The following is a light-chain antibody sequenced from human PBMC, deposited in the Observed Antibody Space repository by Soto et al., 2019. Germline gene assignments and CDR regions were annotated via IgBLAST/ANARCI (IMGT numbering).Light chain of an antibody. CDR2: DAS. J-gene: IGKJ3*01. CDR1: QSISSW. V-gene: IGKV1-5*01. CDR3: QQYNSYSFT. Sequence: DIQTTQSPSTLSASVGDRVTNTCRASQSISSWLAWYQQKPGKAPKLLIYDASSLESGVPSRFSGSGSGTEFTLTISSLQPDDFATYYCQQYNSYSFTFGPGTKVDIK.